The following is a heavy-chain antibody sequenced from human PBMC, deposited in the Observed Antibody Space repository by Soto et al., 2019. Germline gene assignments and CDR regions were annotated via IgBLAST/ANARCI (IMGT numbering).Heavy chain of an antibody. CDR1: GYTFTSYG. J-gene: IGHJ4*02. CDR2: ISAYNGNT. CDR3: ARDGGPYGSGSYNDY. D-gene: IGHD3-10*01. V-gene: IGHV1-18*01. Sequence: ASVKVSCKASGYTFTSYGISWVRQAPGQGLEWMGWISAYNGNTNYPQKLQGRVTMTTDTSTSTAYMELRSLRSDDTAVYYCARDGGPYGSGSYNDYWGQGTLVTVSS.